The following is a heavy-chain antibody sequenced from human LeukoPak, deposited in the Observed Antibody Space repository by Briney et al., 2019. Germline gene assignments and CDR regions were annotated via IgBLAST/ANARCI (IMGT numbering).Heavy chain of an antibody. CDR1: GFTFSSYS. J-gene: IGHJ3*02. CDR3: ARDCGGSPLADAFDI. D-gene: IGHD2-21*01. V-gene: IGHV3-48*02. CDR2: ISSSSSTI. Sequence: PGGSLRLSCAASGFTFSSYSMNWVRQAPGKGLEWVSYISSSSSTIYYADSVKGRFTTSRDNAKNSLYLQMNSLRDEDTAVYYCARDCGGSPLADAFDIWGQGTMVTVSS.